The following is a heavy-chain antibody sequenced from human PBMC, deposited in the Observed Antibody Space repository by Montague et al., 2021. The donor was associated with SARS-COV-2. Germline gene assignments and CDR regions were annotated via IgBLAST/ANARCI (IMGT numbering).Heavy chain of an antibody. CDR1: GGSISSYY. CDR3: ARRGSSVWGVTVSAELDY. Sequence: SETLSLTCTVSGGSISSYYRSWIRQPPEKGLEWIGEINQSGRTNNNPSLKSRVIISVDTSKNQFSLKLSSVTAADTAVYYCARRGSSVWGVTVSAELDYWGQGILVIVSS. CDR2: INQSGRT. V-gene: IGHV4-34*01. J-gene: IGHJ4*02. D-gene: IGHD3-10*01.